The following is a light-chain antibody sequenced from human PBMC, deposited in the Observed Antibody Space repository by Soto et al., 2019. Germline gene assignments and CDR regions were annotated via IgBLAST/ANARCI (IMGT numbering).Light chain of an antibody. Sequence: AIRMTQSPSSLSASTGDRVTITCRASQDLSTYVAWYQQEPGKPPKLLIYSAAILQDGVPARFSGRGSGTDFTLTISQLQSGDFATYYCHQFYNSPFTFGQGTKLEI. V-gene: IGKV1-8*01. CDR1: QDLSTY. CDR3: HQFYNSPFT. CDR2: SAA. J-gene: IGKJ2*01.